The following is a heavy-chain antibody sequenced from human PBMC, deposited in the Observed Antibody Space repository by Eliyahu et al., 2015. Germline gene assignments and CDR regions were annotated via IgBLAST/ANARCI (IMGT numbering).Heavy chain of an antibody. Sequence: EVQLVESGGGLVKPGGSLKLSCAASGFTFXRYXXXWVRQAPGEGLEWVSSISSSSGYIYYADSVKGRFTISRDNAKNSLYLQMNSLRDEDTAVYYCARKDCSSTSCSATNYYYYFMDVWGKGTTVTVSS. CDR3: ARKDCSSTSCSATNYYYYFMDV. J-gene: IGHJ6*03. D-gene: IGHD2-2*01. CDR1: GFTFXRYX. V-gene: IGHV3-21*01. CDR2: ISSSSGYI.